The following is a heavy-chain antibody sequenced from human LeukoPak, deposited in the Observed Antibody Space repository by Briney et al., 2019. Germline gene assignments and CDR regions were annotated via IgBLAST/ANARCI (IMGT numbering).Heavy chain of an antibody. V-gene: IGHV3-7*01. Sequence: ETGGSLRLSCAASRFTFSSYWMSWVRQAPGKGLEWVANIKQDGSEKYYVDSVKGRFTISRDNAKNSLHLQMNSLRAEDTAVYYCGKDRMTTVTVGDFDNWGQGTLVTVSS. CDR1: RFTFSSYW. CDR2: IKQDGSEK. J-gene: IGHJ4*02. D-gene: IGHD4-17*01. CDR3: GKDRMTTVTVGDFDN.